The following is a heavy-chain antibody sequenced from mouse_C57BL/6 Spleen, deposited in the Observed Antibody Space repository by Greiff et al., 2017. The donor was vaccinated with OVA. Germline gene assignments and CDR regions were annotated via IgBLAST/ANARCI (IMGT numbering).Heavy chain of an antibody. J-gene: IGHJ4*01. D-gene: IGHD2-1*01. CDR1: GFSFNTYA. V-gene: IGHV10-1*01. CDR2: IRSKSNNYAT. CDR3: VRQGLLYYYAMDD. Sequence: EVQGVESGGGLVQPKGSLKLSCAASGFSFNTYAMNWVRQAPGKGLEWVARIRSKSNNYATYYADSVKDRFTISRDDSESMLYLQMNNLKTEDTAMYYCVRQGLLYYYAMDDWGQGTSVTVSS.